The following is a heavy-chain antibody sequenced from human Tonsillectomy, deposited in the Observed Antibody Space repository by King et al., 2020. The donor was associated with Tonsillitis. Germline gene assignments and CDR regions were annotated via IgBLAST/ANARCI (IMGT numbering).Heavy chain of an antibody. CDR3: ARPISYGNDAFDI. Sequence: QLVQSGAEVEKPGESLKISCKGSGYNFSSNWIGWVRQMPGKGLEWMGIIYPADSDTRYSPSFQGQVTISADKSISTAYLQWSSLKASDTAMYYCARPISYGNDAFDIWGPGTMVTVSS. CDR2: IYPADSDT. J-gene: IGHJ3*02. V-gene: IGHV5-51*03. D-gene: IGHD2/OR15-2a*01. CDR1: GYNFSSNW.